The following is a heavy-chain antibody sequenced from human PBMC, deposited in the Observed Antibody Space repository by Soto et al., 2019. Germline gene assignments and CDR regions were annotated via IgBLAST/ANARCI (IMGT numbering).Heavy chain of an antibody. Sequence: GESLKISCKGSGYSFTSYWIGWVRQMPGKGLEWMGIIYPGDSDTRYSPSFQGQVTISADKSISTAYLQWSSLKASDTAMYYCARPRSATKGSGSYYKNPYYGMDVWGQGTTVTVS. D-gene: IGHD3-10*01. CDR2: IYPGDSDT. J-gene: IGHJ6*02. CDR1: GYSFTSYW. CDR3: ARPRSATKGSGSYYKNPYYGMDV. V-gene: IGHV5-51*01.